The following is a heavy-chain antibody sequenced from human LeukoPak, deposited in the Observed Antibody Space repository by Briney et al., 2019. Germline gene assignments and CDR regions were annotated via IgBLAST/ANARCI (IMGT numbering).Heavy chain of an antibody. V-gene: IGHV3-21*01. J-gene: IGHJ6*03. Sequence: GGSLRLSCAASGFTFSSYSMNWVRQAPGKGLEWVSSISSSSSYIYYADSVKGRFTISRDNAKNSLCLQMNSLRAKDTAVYYCARVLYGANYYYYMDVWGKGTTVTVSS. D-gene: IGHD4-17*01. CDR3: ARVLYGANYYYYMDV. CDR2: ISSSSSYI. CDR1: GFTFSSYS.